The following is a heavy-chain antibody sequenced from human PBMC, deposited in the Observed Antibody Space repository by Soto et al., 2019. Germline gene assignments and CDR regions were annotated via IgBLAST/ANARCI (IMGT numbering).Heavy chain of an antibody. V-gene: IGHV4-39*01. J-gene: IGHJ6*02. Sequence: SETLSLTCTVSGCSISSSSYYWGWIRQPPGKGLEWIGSIYYSGSTYYNPSLKSRVTISVDTSKNQFSLKLSSVTAADTAVYYCACIFSGGYGYGFYYYGMDVWGQGTTVTVSS. CDR2: IYYSGST. D-gene: IGHD5-18*01. CDR3: ACIFSGGYGYGFYYYGMDV. CDR1: GCSISSSSYY.